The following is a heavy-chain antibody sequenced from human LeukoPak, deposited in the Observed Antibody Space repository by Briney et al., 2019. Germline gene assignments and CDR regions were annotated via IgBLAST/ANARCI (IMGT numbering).Heavy chain of an antibody. CDR2: ISSSGSTI. CDR1: GFTFSDYY. Sequence: GGSLRLSCAASGFTFSDYYMSWIRQAPGKGLEWVSYISSSGSTIYYADSVKGRFTISRDNAKNSLYLQMNSLRAEDTAVYYCARDFRYSRGYYTVFGYGIPGFDYWGQGTLVTVSS. CDR3: ARDFRYSRGYYTVFGYGIPGFDY. J-gene: IGHJ4*02. D-gene: IGHD3-3*01. V-gene: IGHV3-11*04.